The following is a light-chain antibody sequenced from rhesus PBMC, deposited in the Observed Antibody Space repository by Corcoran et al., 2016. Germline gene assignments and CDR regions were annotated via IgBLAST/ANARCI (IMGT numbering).Light chain of an antibody. V-gene: IGLV2-32*01. CDR1: SSDIGGYNY. Sequence: QAALTQPRSVSGTPGQSVTISCTGTSSDIGGYNYVSWYQQHPGTAPKLMIYEVSERPAGVSDRFSASKSGNTASLTISGLQAEDADDYYCCSYAGSYYIFGAGTRLTVL. CDR2: EVS. CDR3: CSYAGSYYI. J-gene: IGLJ1*01.